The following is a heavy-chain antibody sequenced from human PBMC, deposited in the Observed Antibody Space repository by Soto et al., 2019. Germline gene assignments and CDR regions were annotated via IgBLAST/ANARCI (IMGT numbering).Heavy chain of an antibody. CDR1: DGSISRGGYS. Sequence: PSETLSLTCAVSDGSISRGGYSWSWIRQPPGKGLEWIGYIYHSGSTYYNPSLKSRVTISVDRSKNQASLKLSSVTAAVTAVYYCARGELRFWFDPWGQGTLVTVSS. CDR3: ARGELRFWFDP. CDR2: IYHSGST. V-gene: IGHV4-30-2*01. D-gene: IGHD1-26*01. J-gene: IGHJ5*02.